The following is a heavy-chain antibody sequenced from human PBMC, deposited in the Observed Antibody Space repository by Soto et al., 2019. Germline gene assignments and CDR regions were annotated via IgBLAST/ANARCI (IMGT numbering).Heavy chain of an antibody. V-gene: IGHV5-51*01. CDR1: GYSFTSCW. CDR2: IYPGDSDT. J-gene: IGHJ3*02. Sequence: EESLKISCKGSGYSFTSCWIGWVRQMPGKGLEWMGIIYPGDSDTRYSPSFQGQVTISADKSISTAYLQWSSLKASDTALYYCARVYDISRYNDAFHISCQAPLVTVS. CDR3: ARVYDISRYNDAFHI. D-gene: IGHD3-22*01.